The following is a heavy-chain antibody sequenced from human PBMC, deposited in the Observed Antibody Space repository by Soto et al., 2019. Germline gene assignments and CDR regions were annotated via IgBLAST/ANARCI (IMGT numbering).Heavy chain of an antibody. CDR3: AKAVAVAGTWGIVY. CDR2: ISYDGSNK. D-gene: IGHD6-19*01. J-gene: IGHJ4*02. V-gene: IGHV3-30*18. Sequence: GGSLRLSCAASGFTFSSYGMHWVRQAPGKGLEWVAVISYDGSNKYYADSVKGRFTISRDNSKNTLYLQMNSLRAEDTAVYYCAKAVAVAGTWGIVYWGQGTLVTVSS. CDR1: GFTFSSYG.